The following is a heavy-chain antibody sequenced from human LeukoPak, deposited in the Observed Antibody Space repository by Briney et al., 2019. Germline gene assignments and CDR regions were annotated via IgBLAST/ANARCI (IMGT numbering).Heavy chain of an antibody. CDR3: ARGYPDFCGDDCYDAFDI. V-gene: IGHV1-46*01. CDR2: INPSGGST. Sequence: ASVKVSCKASGYTFTSYYMHWVRQAPGQGLEWMGIINPSGGSTSYAQKFQGRVTMTRDTSTSTVYMELSSLRSEDTAVYYCARGYPDFCGDDCYDAFDIWGQGTMVTVSS. J-gene: IGHJ3*02. D-gene: IGHD2-21*02. CDR1: GYTFTSYY.